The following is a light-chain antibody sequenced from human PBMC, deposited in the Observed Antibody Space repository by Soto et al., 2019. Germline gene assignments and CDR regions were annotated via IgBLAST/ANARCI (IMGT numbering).Light chain of an antibody. V-gene: IGKV3-20*01. CDR1: QTVSSSY. J-gene: IGKJ2*01. CDR3: QQYDRSPQYS. CDR2: KTS. Sequence: VLTQSPDTLSLSPGERATLSCRASQTVSSSYLAWYQQKPGQAPRLLIYKTSTRATGIPDRFSGSGSGTDFTLTISRLEPEDFAVYYCQQYDRSPQYSFGQGTKLEIK.